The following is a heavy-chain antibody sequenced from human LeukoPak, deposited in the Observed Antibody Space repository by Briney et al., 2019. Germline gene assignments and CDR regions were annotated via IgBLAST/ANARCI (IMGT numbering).Heavy chain of an antibody. D-gene: IGHD2-2*01. V-gene: IGHV4-59*08. J-gene: IGHJ5*02. CDR1: GGSISSYY. CDR3: ARRGYCSSTSCYATYDWFDP. Sequence: SETLSLTCTVSGGSISSYYWSWIRQPPGKGLEWIGYIYYSGSTNYNPSLKSRVTISVDTSKNQFSLKLSSVTAADTAVYYCARRGYCSSTSCYATYDWFDPWGQGTLATVSS. CDR2: IYYSGST.